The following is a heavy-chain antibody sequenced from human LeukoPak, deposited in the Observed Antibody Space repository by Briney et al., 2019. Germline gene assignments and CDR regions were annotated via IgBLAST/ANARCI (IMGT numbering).Heavy chain of an antibody. D-gene: IGHD3-16*02. CDR1: GFTFSSYS. CDR3: ARDRLAHWLSYYFDY. Sequence: GGSLRLSCAASGFTFSSYSMNWVRQAPGKGLEWVSYISSSSSTIYYADSVKGRFTISRDNSKNTLYLQMNSLRAEDTAVYSCARDRLAHWLSYYFDYWGQGTLVTVSS. CDR2: ISSSSSTI. V-gene: IGHV3-48*01. J-gene: IGHJ4*02.